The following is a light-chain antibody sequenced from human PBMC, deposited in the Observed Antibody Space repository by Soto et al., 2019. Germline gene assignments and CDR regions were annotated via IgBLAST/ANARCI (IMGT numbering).Light chain of an antibody. V-gene: IGKV1-5*03. CDR2: KAS. CDR3: QQYNSYWT. CDR1: RNVSKW. Sequence: IQITQSPSTLSASVGDRVTITCRASRNVSKWMAWYQQKPGKAPKVLIYKASNLESGVPSRFSGSGSDTEFTLTISSLQPDDSATYYCQQYNSYWTFGLGTKVDIK. J-gene: IGKJ1*01.